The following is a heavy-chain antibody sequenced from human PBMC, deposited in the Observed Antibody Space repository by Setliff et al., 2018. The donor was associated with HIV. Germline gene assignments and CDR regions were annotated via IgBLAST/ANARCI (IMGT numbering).Heavy chain of an antibody. CDR2: VYTNNGDT. V-gene: IGHV1-3*04. CDR1: GYTFTSHS. Sequence: KVSCKASGYTFTSHSIHWMRQAPGQRLEWMGWVYTNNGDTKYSQKFQDRVTFTRDTSATTAYMDLSSLGFEDSAIYYCARAYSVYDLSAFDIWGQGTMVTVS. D-gene: IGHD5-12*01. CDR3: ARAYSVYDLSAFDI. J-gene: IGHJ3*02.